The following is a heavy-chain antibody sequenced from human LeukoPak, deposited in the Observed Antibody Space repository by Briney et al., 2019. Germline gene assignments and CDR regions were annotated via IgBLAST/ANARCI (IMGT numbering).Heavy chain of an antibody. V-gene: IGHV3-33*01. CDR3: ARGSEAAAGAFDY. CDR1: GFTFRSYG. CDR2: VWYDGNNK. D-gene: IGHD6-13*01. Sequence: PGRSLRLSCAASGFTFRSYGMHWVRQAPGKGLEWVAIVWYDGNNKYYADYVKGRFTVSRDNSKDTVSLQLNSLRAEDTAVYYCARGSEAAAGAFDYWGQGALVTVPS. J-gene: IGHJ4*02.